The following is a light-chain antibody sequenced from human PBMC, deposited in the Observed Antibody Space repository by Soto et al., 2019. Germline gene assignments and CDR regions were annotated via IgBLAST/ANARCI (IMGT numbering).Light chain of an antibody. CDR1: SSDVGSYNL. Sequence: QSVLTQPASVSGSPGQSITISCTGTSSDVGSYNLVSWYQHHPVKAPKFIIYEDNKRPSGVSNRFSGSKSGNTASLTISGLQAEDEADYYCCAFVRSNALLFGGGTKLTVL. CDR3: CAFVRSNALL. V-gene: IGLV2-23*01. CDR2: EDN. J-gene: IGLJ2*01.